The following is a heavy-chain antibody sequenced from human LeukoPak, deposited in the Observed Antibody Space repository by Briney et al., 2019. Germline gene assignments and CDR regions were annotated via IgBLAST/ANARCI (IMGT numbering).Heavy chain of an antibody. V-gene: IGHV1-46*01. J-gene: IGHJ3*02. CDR3: TRRGHSGTYRQGSVAFDI. Sequence: VASVTVSCKASGYTFTSYYMYWVRQAPGQGLQWMGITNPSGGSTDYAQNFQGRVTMTRDTSTSTVYMELSSLRSEDTAVYYCTRRGHSGTYRQGSVAFDIWGQGTMVTVSS. CDR2: TNPSGGST. CDR1: GYTFTSYY. D-gene: IGHD1-26*01.